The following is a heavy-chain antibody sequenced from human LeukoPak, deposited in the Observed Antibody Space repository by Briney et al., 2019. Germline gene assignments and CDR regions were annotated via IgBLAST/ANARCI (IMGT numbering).Heavy chain of an antibody. CDR1: GFTFSDYY. J-gene: IGHJ6*02. D-gene: IGHD3-10*01. V-gene: IGHV3-11*01. CDR2: ISSSGSTI. CDR3: ARDLLRRGVRGYYYYGMDV. Sequence: GGSLRPSCAASGFTFSDYYMSWIRQAPGKGLEWVSYISSSGSTIYYADSVKGRFTISRDNAKNSLYLQMNSLRAEDTAVYYCARDLLRRGVRGYYYYGMDVWGQGTTVTVSS.